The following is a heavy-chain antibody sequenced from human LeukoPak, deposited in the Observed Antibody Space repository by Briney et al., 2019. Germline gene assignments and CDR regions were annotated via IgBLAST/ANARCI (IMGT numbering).Heavy chain of an antibody. CDR2: ISGSGGST. CDR3: AKDERNWNYNLASQTYD. V-gene: IGHV3-23*01. J-gene: IGHJ4*02. CDR1: GFTFSSYA. D-gene: IGHD1-7*01. Sequence: GGSLRLSCAASGFTFSSYAMSWVRQAPGKGLEWVSAISGSGGSTYYADSVKGRFTVSRDNSKNTLYLQMSSLRAEDTAVYYCAKDERNWNYNLASQTYDWGQGTLVTVSS.